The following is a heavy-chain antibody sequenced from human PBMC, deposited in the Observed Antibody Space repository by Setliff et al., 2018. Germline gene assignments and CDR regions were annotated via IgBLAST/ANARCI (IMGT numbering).Heavy chain of an antibody. CDR1: GFTFNNYA. CDR3: AKGSVPIVGTTYSFDY. V-gene: IGHV3-23*01. CDR2: ISASGGST. D-gene: IGHD1-26*01. Sequence: GGSLRLSCAASGFTFNNYAMSWVRQAPGKGLEWVLSISASGGSTYYADSVKGRFTISRDNSKNTLYLQMSSLRAEDTAVYYCAKGSVPIVGTTYSFDYWGQGTLVTVSS. J-gene: IGHJ4*02.